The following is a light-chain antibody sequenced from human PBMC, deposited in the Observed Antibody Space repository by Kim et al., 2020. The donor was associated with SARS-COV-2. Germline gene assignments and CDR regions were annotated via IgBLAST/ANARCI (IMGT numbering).Light chain of an antibody. CDR3: NSRDSSGNHLGV. J-gene: IGLJ1*01. CDR1: SLRNYY. CDR2: GKN. V-gene: IGLV3-19*01. Sequence: GQTVRIKGQGDSLRNYYASWYQQKPGQAPVLVIYGKNTRPSGIPDRFSGSSSGNTASMTITGAQAEDEADYYCNSRDSSGNHLGVFGTGTKVTVL.